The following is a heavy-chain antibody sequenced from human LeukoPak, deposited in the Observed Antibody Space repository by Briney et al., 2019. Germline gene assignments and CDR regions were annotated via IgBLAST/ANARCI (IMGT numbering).Heavy chain of an antibody. J-gene: IGHJ4*02. CDR3: AKMGFSYDLDY. CDR2: IYHSGST. V-gene: IGHV4-34*01. Sequence: SETLSLTCAVYGGSFSGYYWSWIRQPPGKGLEWIGEIYHSGSTVYNPSLKSRVTIPVDKSKNQFSLKLNSVTAADTAIYYCAKMGFSYDLDYWGQGTLVTVSS. D-gene: IGHD5-18*01. CDR1: GGSFSGYY.